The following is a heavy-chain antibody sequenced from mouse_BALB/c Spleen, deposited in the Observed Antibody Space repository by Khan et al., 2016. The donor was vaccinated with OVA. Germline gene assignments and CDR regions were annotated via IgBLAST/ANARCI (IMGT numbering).Heavy chain of an antibody. CDR3: GREGGGGFAY. CDR1: GYAFTSYI. V-gene: IGHV1S135*01. D-gene: IGHD1-1*02. J-gene: IGHJ3*01. Sequence: FQLQQSGPELVKPGASVKVSCKASGYAFTSYIMYWVKQSHGKSLEWIGYIDPYNGGTSYNQKFKGKATLTVDKSSTTAYMHLNSLTSEDSAVXFGGREGGGGFAYWGQGTLVTVSA. CDR2: IDPYNGGT.